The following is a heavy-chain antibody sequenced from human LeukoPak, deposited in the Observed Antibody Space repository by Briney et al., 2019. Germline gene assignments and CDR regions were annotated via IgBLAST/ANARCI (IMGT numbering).Heavy chain of an antibody. CDR3: AREGRYYDSSGYYYPFDY. D-gene: IGHD3-22*01. CDR1: GGSISSSSYY. V-gene: IGHV4-39*07. Sequence: SETLSLTCTVSGGSISSSSYYWGWIRQPPGKGLEWIGSIYYSGSTYYNPSLKSRVTISVDTSKNQFSLKLSSVTAADTAVYYCAREGRYYDSSGYYYPFDYWGQGTLVTVSS. CDR2: IYYSGST. J-gene: IGHJ4*02.